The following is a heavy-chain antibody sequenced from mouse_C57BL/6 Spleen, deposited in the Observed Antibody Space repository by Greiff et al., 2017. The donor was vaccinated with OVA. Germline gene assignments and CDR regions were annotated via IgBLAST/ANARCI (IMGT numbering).Heavy chain of an antibody. V-gene: IGHV1-52*01. D-gene: IGHD3-2*02. CDR3: ARQAAQAPWFAY. CDR1: GYTFTSYW. CDR2: IDPSDSET. J-gene: IGHJ3*01. Sequence: VQLQQPGAELVRPGSSVKLSCKASGYTFTSYWMHWVKQRPIQGLEWIGNIDPSDSETHYNQKFKDKATLTVDKSSSTAYMQLRSLTSEDSAVYYCARQAAQAPWFAYWGQGTLVTVSA.